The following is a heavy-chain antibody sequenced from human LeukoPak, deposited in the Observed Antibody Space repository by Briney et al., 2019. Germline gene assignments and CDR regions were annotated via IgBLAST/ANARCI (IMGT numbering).Heavy chain of an antibody. V-gene: IGHV4-34*01. D-gene: IGHD3-3*01. Sequence: KSSETLSLTCAVYGGSFSGYYWSWIRQPPGKGLEWIGEINHSGSTNYNPSLKSRVTISVDTSKNQFSLKLSSVTAADTAVYYCARDNRITIFGVADPFDIWGQGTMVTVSS. J-gene: IGHJ3*02. CDR2: INHSGST. CDR1: GGSFSGYY. CDR3: ARDNRITIFGVADPFDI.